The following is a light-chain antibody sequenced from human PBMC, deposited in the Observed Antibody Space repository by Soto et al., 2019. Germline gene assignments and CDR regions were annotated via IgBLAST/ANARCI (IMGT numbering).Light chain of an antibody. J-gene: IGKJ1*01. CDR2: LAS. V-gene: IGKV3-20*01. CDR1: QSITNNY. CDR3: QQYGSSPWT. Sequence: ELVLTQSPGPLSLSLGERATLSGSARQSITNNYLAWYQQKPGQAPRLLIYLASNRAAGIPDRFSGSGSGADFTLTINSLEPEDFAVYHCQQYGSSPWTFGQGTKVDIK.